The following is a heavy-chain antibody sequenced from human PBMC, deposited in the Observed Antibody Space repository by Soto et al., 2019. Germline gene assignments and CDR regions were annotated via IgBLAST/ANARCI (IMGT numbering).Heavy chain of an antibody. CDR1: GGSISSYY. D-gene: IGHD3-3*01. V-gene: IGHV4-59*01. CDR3: ARDRSYYDFWSGYYAPDEDYYYLDV. Sequence: PSETLSLTCTVSGGSISSYYWSWIRQPPGKGLEWIGYIYYSGSTNYNPSLKSRVTISVDTSKNQFSLKMSSVTAADTAVYYCARDRSYYDFWSGYYAPDEDYYYLDVWGKGTTVTVSS. J-gene: IGHJ6*03. CDR2: IYYSGST.